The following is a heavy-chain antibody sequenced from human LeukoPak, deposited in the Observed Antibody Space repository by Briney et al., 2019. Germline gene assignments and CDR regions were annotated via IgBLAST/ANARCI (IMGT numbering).Heavy chain of an antibody. CDR2: ISGSVGKT. J-gene: IGHJ4*02. CDR3: ARDRGTYGVLND. V-gene: IGHV3-23*01. Sequence: PGGSLRLSCAPSGFTFSSYAMSWVRQAPGTGREWVSAISGSVGKTYYPDSVKGRFTNSRDNSKNTFYLQMDSLRAEDTAVYYCARDRGTYGVLNDWGQGTLVSVAS. D-gene: IGHD3-3*01. CDR1: GFTFSSYA.